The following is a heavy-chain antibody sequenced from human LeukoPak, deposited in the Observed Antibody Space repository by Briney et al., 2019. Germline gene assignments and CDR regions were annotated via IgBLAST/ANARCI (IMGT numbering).Heavy chain of an antibody. V-gene: IGHV1-2*02. CDR1: GYTFTGYY. Sequence: GASVKVSCKASGYTFTGYYMHWVRQAPGQGLEWMGWINPNSGGTNYAQKFQGRVTMTRDTSISTAYMELSRLRSDDTAVYYCARGLLWFGSLSPAFDPWGQGTLVTVSS. CDR2: INPNSGGT. D-gene: IGHD3-10*01. J-gene: IGHJ5*02. CDR3: ARGLLWFGSLSPAFDP.